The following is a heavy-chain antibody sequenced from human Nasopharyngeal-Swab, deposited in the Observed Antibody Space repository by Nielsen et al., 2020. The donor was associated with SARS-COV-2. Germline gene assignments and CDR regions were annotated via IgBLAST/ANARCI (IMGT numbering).Heavy chain of an antibody. CDR1: GFTFDDYA. J-gene: IGHJ3*01. D-gene: IGHD6-13*01. Sequence: SLKISCAASGFTFDDYAMHWVRQAPGKGLEWVSGISWNSGSIGYADSVKGRFTISRDNAKNSLYLQMNSLRAEDTASYYCAKDIVAVVAAALAFEFWGQGTMVTVSS. CDR3: AKDIVAVVAAALAFEF. CDR2: ISWNSGSI. V-gene: IGHV3-9*01.